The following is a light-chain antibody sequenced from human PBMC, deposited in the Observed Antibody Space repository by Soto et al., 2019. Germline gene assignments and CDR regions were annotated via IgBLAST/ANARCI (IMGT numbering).Light chain of an antibody. Sequence: EIVLTQSPGTLSLSPGERATLSCRASQSVSSNYLAWYQQKPGQAPRLLIYGASSRATGILDRFSGSGSGTDFTITISRMEPEDFAVYYCQQYGGSPRVTFGGGTKVEIK. CDR3: QQYGGSPRVT. CDR1: QSVSSNY. J-gene: IGKJ4*01. CDR2: GAS. V-gene: IGKV3-20*01.